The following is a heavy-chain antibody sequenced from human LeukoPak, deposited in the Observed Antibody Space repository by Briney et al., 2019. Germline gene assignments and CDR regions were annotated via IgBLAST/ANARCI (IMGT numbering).Heavy chain of an antibody. CDR1: GGTFSSYA. Sequence: VASVKVSCKASGGTFSSYAISWVRQAPGQGLEWMGWISAYNGNTNYAQKLQGRVTMTTDTSTSTAYMELRSLRSDDTAVYYCARVVLWWSPPTWKYYFDYWGQGTLVTVSS. V-gene: IGHV1-18*01. D-gene: IGHD3-10*01. CDR2: ISAYNGNT. J-gene: IGHJ4*02. CDR3: ARVVLWWSPPTWKYYFDY.